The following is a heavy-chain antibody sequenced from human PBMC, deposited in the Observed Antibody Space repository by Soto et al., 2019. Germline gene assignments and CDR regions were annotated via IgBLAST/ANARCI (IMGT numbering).Heavy chain of an antibody. CDR3: ARGRGGWYGLDAFDI. V-gene: IGHV4-59*01. J-gene: IGHJ3*02. Sequence: SETLSLTCTVSGGSISSYYWSWIRQPPGKGLEWIGYIYYSGSTNYNPSLKSRVTISVDTSKNQFSLKLSSVTAADTAVYYCARGRGGWYGLDAFDIWGQGTMVTVSS. CDR2: IYYSGST. CDR1: GGSISSYY. D-gene: IGHD6-19*01.